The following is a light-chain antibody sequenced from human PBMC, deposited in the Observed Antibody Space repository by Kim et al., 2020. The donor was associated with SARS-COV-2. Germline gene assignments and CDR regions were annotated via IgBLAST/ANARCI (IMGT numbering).Light chain of an antibody. Sequence: PPGERATRSCRASQSVNNNFLAWYQQKPVQAPRLRIYAASSRATGIPDRFSGSGSGTDFTLIISRLEPEDSAVYYCQQYRILPLTFGGGTKVDIK. CDR2: AAS. V-gene: IGKV3-20*01. CDR1: QSVNNNF. CDR3: QQYRILPLT. J-gene: IGKJ4*01.